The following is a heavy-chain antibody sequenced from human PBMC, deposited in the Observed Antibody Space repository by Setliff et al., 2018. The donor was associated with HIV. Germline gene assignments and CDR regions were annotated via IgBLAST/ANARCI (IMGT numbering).Heavy chain of an antibody. V-gene: IGHV4-34*01. D-gene: IGHD3-3*01. CDR1: GGSFTGYY. J-gene: IGHJ5*02. CDR3: ARGGDYNFWAGYWT. Sequence: SETLSLTCTVYGGSFTGYYWTWIRQPPGKGLEWIGEVNHSGSTNYNPSLESRVTISVDTSKKHFSLRLTSVTAADTAVYFCARGGDYNFWAGYWTWGQGTLVTVSS. CDR2: VNHSGST.